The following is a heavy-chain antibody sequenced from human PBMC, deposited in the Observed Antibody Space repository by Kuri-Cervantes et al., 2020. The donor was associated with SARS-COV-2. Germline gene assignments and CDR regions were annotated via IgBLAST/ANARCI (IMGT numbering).Heavy chain of an antibody. CDR2: IRARAYGGTT. CDR3: TLSQYGGTRFDY. D-gene: IGHD4-23*01. J-gene: IGHJ4*02. V-gene: IGHV3-49*04. Sequence: GESLKISCTASGFTFGDYAMTWVRQAPGKGLEWVGFIRARAYGGTTEYAASVRGRFTISRDDSKSIAYLQMNSLETEDTAVYYCTLSQYGGTRFDYWGQGTLVTVSS. CDR1: GFTFGDYA.